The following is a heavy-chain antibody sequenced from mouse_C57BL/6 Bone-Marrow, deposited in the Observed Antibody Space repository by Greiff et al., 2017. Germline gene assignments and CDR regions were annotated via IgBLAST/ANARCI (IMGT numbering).Heavy chain of an antibody. D-gene: IGHD2-3*01. CDR1: GYAFTNYL. CDR3: ARSRLLRLDY. CDR2: INPGSGGT. J-gene: IGHJ2*01. V-gene: IGHV1-54*01. Sequence: QVQLQQSGAELVRPGTSVKVSCKASGYAFTNYLIEWVKQRPGQGLEWIGVINPGSGGTNYNEKFKGKATLTADKSSSTAYMQLSSLTSEDSSVYFCARSRLLRLDYWGQDTTLTVSS.